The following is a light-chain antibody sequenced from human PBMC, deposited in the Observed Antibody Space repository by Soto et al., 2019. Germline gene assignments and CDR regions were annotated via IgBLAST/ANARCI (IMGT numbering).Light chain of an antibody. Sequence: IQMTHSPSSLSASVLDIVTITCRSSQGIRNDLGWYQQKPGKAPKVLIWDATTLHRGVPSRFSGSRSGTEFTLTISSLQPDDFATYYCQQYNGYSTWKFGQGTKVDIK. J-gene: IGKJ1*01. CDR1: QGIRND. CDR2: DAT. CDR3: QQYNGYSTWK. V-gene: IGKV1-17*01.